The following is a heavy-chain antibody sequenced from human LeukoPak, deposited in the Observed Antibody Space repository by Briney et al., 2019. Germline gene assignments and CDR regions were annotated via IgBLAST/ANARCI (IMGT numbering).Heavy chain of an antibody. CDR2: INSEGSRP. D-gene: IGHD2-15*01. J-gene: IGHJ5*02. Sequence: GGSLRLSCAASGFSLSNYWMYWVRQAPGKGLVWVSRINSEGSRPNYADSVKGRFTISRDNAKNTLYLQMNSLRAEDTAVYYCASGWNWFDPWGQGTLVTVSS. CDR1: GFSLSNYW. CDR3: ASGWNWFDP. V-gene: IGHV3-74*01.